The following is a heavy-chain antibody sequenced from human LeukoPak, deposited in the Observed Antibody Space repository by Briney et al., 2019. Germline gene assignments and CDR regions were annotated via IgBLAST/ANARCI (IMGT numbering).Heavy chain of an antibody. V-gene: IGHV1-2*02. D-gene: IGHD6-19*01. CDR2: INPNSGGT. Sequence: ASVKVSCKASGYTFTGYYVHWVRQAPGQGLEWMGWINPNSGGTNYAQKFQGRVTMTRDTSISTAYMELSRPRSDDTAVYYCARSRSSKGIAVAGTGDASGYWGQGTLVTVSS. CDR3: ARSRSSKGIAVAGTGDASGY. CDR1: GYTFTGYY. J-gene: IGHJ4*02.